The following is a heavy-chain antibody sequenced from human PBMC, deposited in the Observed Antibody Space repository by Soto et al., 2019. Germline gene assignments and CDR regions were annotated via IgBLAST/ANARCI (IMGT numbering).Heavy chain of an antibody. CDR3: ARAAASNCSGGSCYSSHYYYYMDV. CDR1: GYTFTSYG. V-gene: IGHV1-18*01. D-gene: IGHD2-15*01. Sequence: ASVKVSCKASGYTFTSYGISWVRQAPGQGLEWMGWISAYNGNTNYAQKLQGRVTMTTDTSTSKAYMELRSLRSDDTAVYYCARAAASNCSGGSCYSSHYYYYMDVWGKGTTVTVSS. J-gene: IGHJ6*03. CDR2: ISAYNGNT.